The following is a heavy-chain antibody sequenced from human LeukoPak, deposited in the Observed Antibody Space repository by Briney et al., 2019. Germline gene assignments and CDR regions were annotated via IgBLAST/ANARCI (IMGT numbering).Heavy chain of an antibody. CDR3: AREGYSSGYFFDY. Sequence: GGSLRLSCAASGFTVSSNYMSWVRQAPGKGLEWVSVIYSGGNTYYADSVKGRFTISRDNSKNTLSLQMNSLRAEDTAVYYCAREGYSSGYFFDYWGQGTLVTVSS. V-gene: IGHV3-53*01. D-gene: IGHD6-19*01. CDR2: IYSGGNT. J-gene: IGHJ4*02. CDR1: GFTVSSNY.